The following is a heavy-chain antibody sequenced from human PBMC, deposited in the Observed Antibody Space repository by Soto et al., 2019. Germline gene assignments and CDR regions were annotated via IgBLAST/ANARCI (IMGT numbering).Heavy chain of an antibody. V-gene: IGHV3-11*06. CDR2: ISSSSSYT. D-gene: IGHD4-17*01. CDR3: ARVDTVTDFDY. Sequence: QVQLVESGGGLVKPGGSLRLSCAASGFTFRDYYMSWIRQAPGKGLEWVSYISSSSSYTNYADSVKGRFTISRDNAKNSLYLQMNSLRAEDTAVYYCARVDTVTDFDYWGQGTLVTVSS. J-gene: IGHJ4*02. CDR1: GFTFRDYY.